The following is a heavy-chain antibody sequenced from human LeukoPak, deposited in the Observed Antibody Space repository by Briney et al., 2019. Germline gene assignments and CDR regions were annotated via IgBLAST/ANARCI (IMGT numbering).Heavy chain of an antibody. D-gene: IGHD3-16*01. CDR3: AREGDYTCDY. Sequence: NPSPTLSPTRPVSGGSIISGDYYWSWIRQPPGKGLEWIGYIYYSGSTYYNPSLKSRVTISVDTSKIQFSLKLSSVTAADTAVYYCAREGDYTCDYGGQGTRDSVS. CDR1: GGSIISGDYY. CDR2: IYYSGST. V-gene: IGHV4-30-4*01. J-gene: IGHJ4*02.